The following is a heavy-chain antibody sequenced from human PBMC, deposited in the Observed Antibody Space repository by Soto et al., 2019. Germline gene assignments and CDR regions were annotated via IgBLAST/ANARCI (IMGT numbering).Heavy chain of an antibody. V-gene: IGHV4-34*01. CDR1: GGSFSGYY. CDR2: INHSGST. D-gene: IGHD3-3*01. Sequence: PSETLSLTCAVYGGSFSGYYWSWIRQPPGKGLEWIGEINHSGSTNYNPSLKSRVTISVDTSKNKFSLKLSSVTAADTAVYYCARAEYYDFWSGYYRPYYYGMDVWGQGTTVTVSS. CDR3: ARAEYYDFWSGYYRPYYYGMDV. J-gene: IGHJ6*02.